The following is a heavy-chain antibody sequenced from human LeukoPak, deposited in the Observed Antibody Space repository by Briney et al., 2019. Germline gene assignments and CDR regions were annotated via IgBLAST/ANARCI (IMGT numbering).Heavy chain of an antibody. CDR3: ARVPHAMVRGVIITESYFDY. V-gene: IGHV3-7*01. D-gene: IGHD3-10*01. Sequence: PGGSLRLSCTVSGFTFSDYYMSWVRQAPGKGLEWVATINEDGRYIYYADSVKGRFTISRDNAKKSLFLKMNSLRAEDTAVYYCARVPHAMVRGVIITESYFDYWGQGTLVTVSS. J-gene: IGHJ4*02. CDR2: INEDGRYI. CDR1: GFTFSDYY.